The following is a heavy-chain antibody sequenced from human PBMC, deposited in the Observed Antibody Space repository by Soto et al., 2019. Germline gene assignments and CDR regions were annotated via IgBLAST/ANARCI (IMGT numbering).Heavy chain of an antibody. Sequence: GGSLRLSCAASGFTFSSYAMSWVRQAPGKGLEWVSAISGSGVGTYYANSVQGRFTISRDNSKNTVYLQMGSLRPEDMAVYYCARRARPDFYYMDVWGKGTTVTVSS. D-gene: IGHD6-6*01. CDR1: GFTFSSYA. V-gene: IGHV3-64*01. CDR2: ISGSGVGT. J-gene: IGHJ6*03. CDR3: ARRARPDFYYMDV.